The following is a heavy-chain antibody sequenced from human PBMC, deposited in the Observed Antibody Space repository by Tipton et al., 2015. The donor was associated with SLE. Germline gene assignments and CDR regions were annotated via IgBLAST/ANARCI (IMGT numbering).Heavy chain of an antibody. J-gene: IGHJ4*02. CDR2: ISNSGST. CDR3: AGRGDLVVVTAYLDY. Sequence: TLSLTCTVSGTSISRFYWNWIRQSPGKGLEWIGYISNSGSTNYNPSLKSRVTISVDTSKNQFSLKLSSVTAADTAVYYCAGRGDLVVVTAYLDYWGQGTLVTVSS. D-gene: IGHD2-21*02. V-gene: IGHV4-59*12. CDR1: GTSISRFY.